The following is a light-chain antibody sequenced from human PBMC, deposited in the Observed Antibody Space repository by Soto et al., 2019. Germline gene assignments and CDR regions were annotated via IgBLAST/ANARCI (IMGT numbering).Light chain of an antibody. CDR2: GAS. Sequence: EIVLTQSPGTLSLSPGERATLSCRASQSVSSSYLAWYQQKPGQGPRLLFYGASSRATGIPDRFSGSGSGKDFTLTISRLDPEDFAVYYCQQYGRSPPTFGPGTKVDIK. V-gene: IGKV3-20*01. J-gene: IGKJ3*01. CDR3: QQYGRSPPT. CDR1: QSVSSSY.